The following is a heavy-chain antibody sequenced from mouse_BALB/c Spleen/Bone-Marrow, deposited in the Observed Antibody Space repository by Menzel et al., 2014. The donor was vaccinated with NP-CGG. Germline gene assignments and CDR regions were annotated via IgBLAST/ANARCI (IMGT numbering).Heavy chain of an antibody. CDR3: ARRGWDGYFDY. J-gene: IGHJ2*01. V-gene: IGHV5-6-2*01. D-gene: IGHD4-1*01. CDR2: IISNGGST. CDR1: GFTFSSYY. Sequence: EVKLVESGGGLVKLGGSLKLSCAASGFTFSSYYMSWVRQTPEKRLELVAAIISNGGSTYYPDTVKGRFTISRDNAKNTLYLQMSSLKSEDTALYYCARRGWDGYFDYWGQGTTLTDTS.